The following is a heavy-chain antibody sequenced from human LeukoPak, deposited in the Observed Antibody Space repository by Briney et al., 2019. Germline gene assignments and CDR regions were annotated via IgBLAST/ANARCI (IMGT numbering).Heavy chain of an antibody. Sequence: PSETLSLTCTVSGGSISSYYWSWIRQPPGKGLEWIGYIYYSGSTNYNPSLKSRVTISVDTSKNQFSLKLSSVTAADTAVYYCASLVITNFDYWGQGTLVTVSS. CDR2: IYYSGST. CDR3: ASLVITNFDY. V-gene: IGHV4-59*12. CDR1: GGSISSYY. D-gene: IGHD3-10*01. J-gene: IGHJ4*02.